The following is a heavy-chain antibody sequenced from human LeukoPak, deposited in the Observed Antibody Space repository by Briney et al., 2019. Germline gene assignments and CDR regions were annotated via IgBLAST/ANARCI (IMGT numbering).Heavy chain of an antibody. V-gene: IGHV4-39*07. CDR3: ARDFRYGSGSYWDY. CDR2: IYYSGST. Sequence: SETLPLTCTVSGGSISSSSYYWGWIRQPPGKGLEWIGSIYYSGSTYYNPSLKSRVTISVDTSKNQFSLKLSSVTAADTAVYYCARDFRYGSGSYWDYWGQGTLVTVSS. D-gene: IGHD3-10*01. CDR1: GGSISSSSYY. J-gene: IGHJ4*02.